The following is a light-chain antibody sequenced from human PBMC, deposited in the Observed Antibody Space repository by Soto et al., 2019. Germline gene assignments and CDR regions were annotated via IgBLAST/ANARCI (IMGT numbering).Light chain of an antibody. Sequence: EIVLTQSPATLSLSPGERATLSCRASQSVSSSYLAWYQQKPGQAPRLLIYGASTRATGIPARFSGSGSGTEFTLTISSLQSEDFAVYYCQQYNNWPPRTFGQGTKV. CDR2: GAS. CDR3: QQYNNWPPRT. V-gene: IGKV3-15*01. J-gene: IGKJ1*01. CDR1: QSVSSSY.